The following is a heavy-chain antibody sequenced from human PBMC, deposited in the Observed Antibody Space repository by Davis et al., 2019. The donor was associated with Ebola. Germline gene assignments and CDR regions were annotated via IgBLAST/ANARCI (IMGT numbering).Heavy chain of an antibody. CDR2: SSSSSSYT. CDR1: GFTFSDYY. V-gene: IGHV3-11*06. D-gene: IGHD1-26*01. J-gene: IGHJ6*02. Sequence: GGSLRLSCAASGFTFSDYYMSWIRQAPGKGLEWVSYSSSSSSYTNYADSVKGRFTISRDNAKNSLYLQMNSLRAEDTAVYYCARGPPEVGATRGFDYYYGMDVWGQGTTVTVSS. CDR3: ARGPPEVGATRGFDYYYGMDV.